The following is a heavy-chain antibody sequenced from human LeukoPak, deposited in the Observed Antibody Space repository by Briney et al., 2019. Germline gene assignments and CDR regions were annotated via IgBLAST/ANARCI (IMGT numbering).Heavy chain of an antibody. V-gene: IGHV1-69*10. J-gene: IGHJ3*02. CDR3: ARSLIGYGGSYDAFDI. Sequence: ASVKVSGKASGYTFSSYDINWVRQAAGQGLEGMGGITPILGTANYAQKFQGRVTINADQSTSTAYMELSSLRSEDTAVYYCARSLIGYGGSYDAFDIWGQGTMVTISS. CDR2: ITPILGTA. CDR1: GYTFSSYD. D-gene: IGHD4-23*01.